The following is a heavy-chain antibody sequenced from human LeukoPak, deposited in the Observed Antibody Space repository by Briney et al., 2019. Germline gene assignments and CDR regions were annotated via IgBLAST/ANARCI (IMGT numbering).Heavy chain of an antibody. CDR1: GFTFSDYY. V-gene: IGHV3-11*04. CDR3: ARMARTGTTSGEFDY. Sequence: GGSLRLSCAASGFTFSDYYMTWIRQTPGKGLEWVSFISSSGSTISYADSVKGRFTIPRDNAKNSLFLQMNSLRAEDTAVYYCARMARTGTTSGEFDYWGRGTLVTVSS. D-gene: IGHD1-1*01. CDR2: ISSSGSTI. J-gene: IGHJ4*02.